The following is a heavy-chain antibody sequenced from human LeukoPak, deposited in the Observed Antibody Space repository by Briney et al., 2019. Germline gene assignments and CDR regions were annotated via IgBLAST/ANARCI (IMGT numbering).Heavy chain of an antibody. CDR3: AKGNIYYYYYYMDV. CDR2: ISGSGGST. V-gene: IGHV3-23*01. Sequence: GGSLRLSCAASGFIFSSYAMSWVRQAPGKGLEWVSAISGSGGSTYYADSVKGRFTISRDNSKNTLYLQMNSLRAEDTAVYYCAKGNIYYYYYYMDVWGKGTTVTVSS. J-gene: IGHJ6*03. CDR1: GFIFSSYA. D-gene: IGHD1/OR15-1a*01.